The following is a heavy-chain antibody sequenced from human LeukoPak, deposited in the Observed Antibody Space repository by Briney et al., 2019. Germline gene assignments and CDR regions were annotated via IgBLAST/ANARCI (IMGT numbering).Heavy chain of an antibody. D-gene: IGHD3-10*01. CDR1: GLTFSGYG. CDR3: AKDSMVRGCLNY. Sequence: GGSLRLSCAASGLTFSGYGMHWVRQAPGKGLEWVAIISYDGSNKNYADSVKGRFTISRDNSKNTLYLQMNSLRAEDTAVYSCAKDSMVRGCLNYWGQGTLVTVSS. CDR2: ISYDGSNK. V-gene: IGHV3-30*18. J-gene: IGHJ4*02.